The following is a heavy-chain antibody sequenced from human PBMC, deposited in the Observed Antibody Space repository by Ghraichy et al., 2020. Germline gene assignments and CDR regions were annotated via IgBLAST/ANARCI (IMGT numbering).Heavy chain of an antibody. Sequence: SESLSLTCTVSGGSISSYYWSWIRQPPGKGLEWIGYIYYSGSTNYNPSLKSRVTISVDTSKNQFSLKLSSVTAADTAVYYCARVRDSSSWYAYYFDYWGQGTLVTVSS. J-gene: IGHJ4*02. D-gene: IGHD6-13*01. CDR1: GGSISSYY. V-gene: IGHV4-59*01. CDR3: ARVRDSSSWYAYYFDY. CDR2: IYYSGST.